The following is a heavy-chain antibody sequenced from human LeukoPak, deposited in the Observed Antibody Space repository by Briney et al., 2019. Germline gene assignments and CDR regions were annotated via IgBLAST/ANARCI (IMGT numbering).Heavy chain of an antibody. V-gene: IGHV1-2*06. CDR3: AKDSVGIYGSAP. D-gene: IGHD3-10*01. CDR2: INPNSGGT. J-gene: IGHJ5*02. CDR1: GYTFTGYY. Sequence: GASVKVSCKASGYTFTGYYMHWVRQAPGQGLEWMGRINPNSGGTNYAQKFQGRVTMTRDTSISTAYMELSRLRSDDAAVYYCAKDSVGIYGSAPWGQGTLVTVSS.